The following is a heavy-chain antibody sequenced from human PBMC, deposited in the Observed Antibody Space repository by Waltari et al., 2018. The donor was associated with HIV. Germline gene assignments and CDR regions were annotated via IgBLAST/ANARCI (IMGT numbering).Heavy chain of an antibody. Sequence: QVQLQESGPGLVKPSQTLSLTCTVSGGSISSGSYYWSWIRQPAGKGLEWIGRIYTRGITNYNPSLKGRVTISVDTSKNQCSLKLSSVTAADTAVYYCAGLPYSGSDYVDYWGQGALVTVSS. CDR3: AGLPYSGSDYVDY. J-gene: IGHJ4*02. D-gene: IGHD1-26*01. CDR1: GGSISSGSYY. CDR2: IYTRGIT. V-gene: IGHV4-61*02.